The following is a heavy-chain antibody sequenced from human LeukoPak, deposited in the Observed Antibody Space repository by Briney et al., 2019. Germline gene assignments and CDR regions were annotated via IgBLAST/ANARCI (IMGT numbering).Heavy chain of an antibody. J-gene: IGHJ4*02. Sequence: ASVKVSCKASGYTFAAYYMHWVRQAPGQGLEWMGWINPNSGGTNYAQKFQGRVTMTRDTSISTAYMELSRLRSDDTAVYYCARDRITGTTSFDYWGQGTLVTVSS. V-gene: IGHV1-2*02. CDR1: GYTFAAYY. CDR3: ARDRITGTTSFDY. CDR2: INPNSGGT. D-gene: IGHD1-7*01.